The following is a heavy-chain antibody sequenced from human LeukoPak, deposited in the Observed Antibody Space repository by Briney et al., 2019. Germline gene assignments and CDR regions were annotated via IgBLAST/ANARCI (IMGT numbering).Heavy chain of an antibody. V-gene: IGHV4-34*01. CDR2: VNHSGST. D-gene: IGHD3-10*01. J-gene: IGHJ4*02. CDR3: ARGGLWVVRPVDY. CDR1: GGSFSGYY. Sequence: SETLSLTCAVYGGSFSGYYWSWIRQPPGKGLEWIGEVNHSGSTNYNPPLKSRVTISVDTSKNQFSLKLSSVTAADTAVYYCARGGLWVVRPVDYWGQGTLVTVSS.